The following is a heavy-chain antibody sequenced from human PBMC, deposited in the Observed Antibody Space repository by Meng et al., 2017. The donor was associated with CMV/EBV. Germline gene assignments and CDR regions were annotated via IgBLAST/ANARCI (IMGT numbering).Heavy chain of an antibody. CDR2: IHHSGTP. V-gene: IGHV4/OR15-8*03. CDR1: GGSFSSSKW. J-gene: IGHJ3*02. Sequence: SETLSLTCVVSGGSFSSSKWWSWVRQPPGKGLEWIGAIHHSGTPNYNASLKSRVTMSVDKSKNHFSLSLTSVTAADTAVYFCARADSSYFDVSAYYPDAFDIWGQGTMVTVSS. D-gene: IGHD3-22*01. CDR3: ARADSSYFDVSAYYPDAFDI.